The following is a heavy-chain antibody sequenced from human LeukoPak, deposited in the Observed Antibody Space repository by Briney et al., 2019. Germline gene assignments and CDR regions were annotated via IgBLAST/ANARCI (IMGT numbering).Heavy chain of an antibody. J-gene: IGHJ6*03. CDR2: IYYSGST. V-gene: IGHV4-59*12. CDR1: GGSISSDY. Sequence: SSETLSLTCTVSGGSISSDYWSWIRQPPGKGLEWIGYIYYSGSTNYNPSLKSRVAISVDTSKNQFSLKLSSVTAADTAVYYCARASLNYYYYYMDVWGKGTTVTVSS. CDR3: ARASLNYYYYYMDV.